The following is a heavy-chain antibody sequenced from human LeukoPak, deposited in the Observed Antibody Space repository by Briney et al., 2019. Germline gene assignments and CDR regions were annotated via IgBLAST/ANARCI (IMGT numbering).Heavy chain of an antibody. CDR2: ISVSGGST. Sequence: GGSLRLSCAASGFTFSSYAMSWVRQAPGKGLECVSAISVSGGSTYYADSVKGRFTISRDNSKNTLYLQMNSLRAEDTDVYYCAKDSYGLLWFGELIGFDYWGQGTLVTVSS. D-gene: IGHD3-10*01. CDR3: AKDSYGLLWFGELIGFDY. V-gene: IGHV3-23*01. CDR1: GFTFSSYA. J-gene: IGHJ4*02.